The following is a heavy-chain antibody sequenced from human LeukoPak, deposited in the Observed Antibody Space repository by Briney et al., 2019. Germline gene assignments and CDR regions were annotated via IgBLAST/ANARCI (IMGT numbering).Heavy chain of an antibody. CDR1: GFTFSSYA. J-gene: IGHJ3*02. CDR3: TRDVSSSWYSPPNAFDI. CDR2: IRSKAYGGTT. D-gene: IGHD6-13*01. Sequence: GGSLRLSCAASGFTFSSYAMSWFRQAPGKGLEWVGFIRSKAYGGTTEYAASVKGRFTISRDDSKSIAYLQMNSLKTEDTAVYYCTRDVSSSWYSPPNAFDIWGQGTMVTVSS. V-gene: IGHV3-49*03.